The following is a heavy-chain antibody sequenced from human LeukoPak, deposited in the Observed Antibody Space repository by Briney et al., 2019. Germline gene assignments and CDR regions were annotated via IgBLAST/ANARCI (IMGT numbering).Heavy chain of an antibody. CDR3: ARVHPGSGSQYLDY. J-gene: IGHJ4*02. CDR1: GFTFATYE. CDR2: ISGSGTGI. V-gene: IGHV3-48*03. Sequence: PGGSLRLSCAASGFTFATYEVNWGRQAPGKGLEWVSYISGSGTGIYSADSVKGRFSISRDNAKNSVYLQMNSLRAEDTAVYYCARVHPGSGSQYLDYWGQGTLVTVSS. D-gene: IGHD3-10*01.